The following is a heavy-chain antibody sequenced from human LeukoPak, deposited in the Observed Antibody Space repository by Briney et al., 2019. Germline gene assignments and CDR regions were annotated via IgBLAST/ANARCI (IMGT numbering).Heavy chain of an antibody. V-gene: IGHV4-39*01. CDR2: IYYSGST. J-gene: IGHJ4*02. D-gene: IGHD3-22*01. Sequence: PSDPLSLTCPVSGGSLSSSGYYWAWIRQPPGKGLERIGGIYYSGSTYYNPSLKSRATISVDTSKNQFSLRLSSVTAADTAVYYCARAYVSRHPRYYYDTSGYYAYWGQGTLVTVSS. CDR1: GGSLSSSGYY. CDR3: ARAYVSRHPRYYYDTSGYYAY.